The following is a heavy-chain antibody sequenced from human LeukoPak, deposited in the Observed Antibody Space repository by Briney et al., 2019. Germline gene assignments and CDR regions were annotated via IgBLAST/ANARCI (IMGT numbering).Heavy chain of an antibody. J-gene: IGHJ4*02. CDR1: GFTFSDYW. CDR3: VRDGVTYYNDKGFGY. CDR2: IKVDGSKK. Sequence: GGSLRLSCAASGFTFSDYWMTWVRQVPGKGLEGVANIKVDGSKKYYVDSVKGRFTISRDNAKNSLYLQMNSLRAEDTAVYYCVRDGVTYYNDKGFGYWGQGTLVTVSS. V-gene: IGHV3-7*01. D-gene: IGHD3-22*01.